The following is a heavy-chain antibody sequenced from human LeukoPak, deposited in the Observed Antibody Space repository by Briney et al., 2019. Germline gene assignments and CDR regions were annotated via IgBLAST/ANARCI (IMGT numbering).Heavy chain of an antibody. D-gene: IGHD3-9*01. CDR2: IIPIFGTV. CDR3: ARSVYYDILTHFDY. J-gene: IGHJ4*02. CDR1: GGTFSSYA. V-gene: IGHV1-69*05. Sequence: SSVKVSCKASGGTFSSYAISWVRQAPGQGLEWMGGIIPIFGTVNYAQKFQGRVTITTDESTSTAYMELSSLRSEDTAVYYCARSVYYDILTHFDYWGQGTLVTVSP.